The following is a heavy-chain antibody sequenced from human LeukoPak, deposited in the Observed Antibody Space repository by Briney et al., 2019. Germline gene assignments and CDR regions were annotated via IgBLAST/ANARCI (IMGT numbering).Heavy chain of an antibody. CDR2: IYYRETT. CDR3: ARTGDVYDTLTGYSYFFDY. Sequence: SESLSLTCTVSADSMRDHFWSWIRQPPGTGLEWIGYIYYRETTNYNPSLKSRVTISIDKSKRQFSLRLNSVTASDTAVYYCARTGDVYDTLTGYSYFFDYWGQGTLVTVSS. V-gene: IGHV4-59*08. J-gene: IGHJ4*02. CDR1: ADSMRDHF. D-gene: IGHD3-9*01.